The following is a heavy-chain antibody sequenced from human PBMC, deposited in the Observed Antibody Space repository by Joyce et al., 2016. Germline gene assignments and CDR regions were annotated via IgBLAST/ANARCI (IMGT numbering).Heavy chain of an antibody. CDR3: ARTRGGRDAFDL. V-gene: IGHV4-39*02. J-gene: IGHJ3*01. CDR2: IYSSGTT. Sequence: QLQLQESGPRLVKPSANLSLTCSVSGGSISGSSYYWGWIRQSPVKGLEWIVNIYSSGTTYYNPSLKSRVIISVDTSKNLFSLKLNSVTAADTALYFCARTRGGRDAFDLWGQGTMLTVSS. D-gene: IGHD2-15*01. CDR1: GGSISGSSYY.